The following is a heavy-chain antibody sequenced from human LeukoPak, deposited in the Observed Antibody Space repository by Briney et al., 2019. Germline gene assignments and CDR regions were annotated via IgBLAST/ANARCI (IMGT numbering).Heavy chain of an antibody. CDR1: GFTFSSYA. J-gene: IGHJ4*02. CDR2: ISGSGGST. Sequence: GGSLRLSCAASGFTFSSYAMSWVRQAPGKGLEWVSAISGSGGSTYYADSVKGRFTISRDNSKNTLYLQMNSLRAEDTAVYYSAKDRLVGSYYGFDYWGQGTLVTVS. D-gene: IGHD1-26*01. CDR3: AKDRLVGSYYGFDY. V-gene: IGHV3-23*01.